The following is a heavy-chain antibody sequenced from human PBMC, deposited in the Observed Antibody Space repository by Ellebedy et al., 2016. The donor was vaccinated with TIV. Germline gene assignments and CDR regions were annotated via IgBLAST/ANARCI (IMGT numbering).Heavy chain of an antibody. Sequence: GGSLRLSCTASGFSFRSYWMTWVRQAPGKGLEWVANINQDATKTFYVDSVEGRFTISRDNAKNSLYLQMNSLRGEDTAVYYCATDGSYGDYRSPTHAFVMWGRGTLVTVSS. CDR1: GFSFRSYW. CDR3: ATDGSYGDYRSPTHAFVM. D-gene: IGHD3-16*01. J-gene: IGHJ3*02. CDR2: INQDATKT. V-gene: IGHV3-7*01.